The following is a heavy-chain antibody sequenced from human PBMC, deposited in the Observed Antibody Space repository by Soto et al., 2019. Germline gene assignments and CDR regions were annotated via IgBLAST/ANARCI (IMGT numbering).Heavy chain of an antibody. D-gene: IGHD6-13*01. CDR2: ISSDSSHT. Sequence: QVQLLESGGGLVKPGGSLRLSCAASGFTVSGYYMGWIRQPPGKGLEWISYISSDSSHTNHADSVKGRFTISRDNAKNSLYLQMNSLRARHTSVYFCPNGQQVRMAYIWGQGTMVTVSS. CDR3: PNGQQVRMAYI. CDR1: GFTVSGYY. J-gene: IGHJ3*02. V-gene: IGHV3-11*03.